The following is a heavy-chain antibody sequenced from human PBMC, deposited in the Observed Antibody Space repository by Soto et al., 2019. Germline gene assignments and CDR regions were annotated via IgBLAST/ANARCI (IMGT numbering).Heavy chain of an antibody. V-gene: IGHV3-53*01. CDR2: IYSGGAT. J-gene: IGHJ4*02. CDR3: ARGMYRAFDY. Sequence: GGSLRLSCAASEFSVSSNYLSWVRQAPGKGLEWLSGIYSGGATYYTDSVAGRFTISRDNSKNTVYLQMNSLRVDDTAVYYCARGMYRAFDYWGQGXVVTVSS. CDR1: EFSVSSNY. D-gene: IGHD1-1*01.